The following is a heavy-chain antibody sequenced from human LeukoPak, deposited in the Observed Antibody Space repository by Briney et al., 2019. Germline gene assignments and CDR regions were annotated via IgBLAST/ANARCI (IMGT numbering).Heavy chain of an antibody. CDR1: GGPSRGSS. CDR3: VTYYFDSSGPKKNY. CDR2: INHSGST. J-gene: IGHJ4*02. V-gene: IGHV4-34*01. D-gene: IGHD3-22*01. Sequence: SKTRPLTWPAKGGPSRGSSGGWIRNPPGRGREWFGEINHSGSTNYNPSLKSRVTISVDTSKKQFSLKLSSVTAADTAVYYCVTYYFDSSGPKKNYWGQGTLVTVSS.